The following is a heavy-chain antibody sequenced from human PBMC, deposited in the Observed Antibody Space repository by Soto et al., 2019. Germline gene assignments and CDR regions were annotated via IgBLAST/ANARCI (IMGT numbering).Heavy chain of an antibody. Sequence: RASVKVSCKASGYTFTSYGISWVRQAPGQGLEWMGWISAYNGNTNYAQKLQGRVTMTTDTSTSTAYMELRSLRSDDTAVYYCARDEGIAAAGPFDYWGQGTLVTVSS. CDR3: ARDEGIAAAGPFDY. V-gene: IGHV1-18*04. CDR1: GYTFTSYG. J-gene: IGHJ4*02. D-gene: IGHD6-13*01. CDR2: ISAYNGNT.